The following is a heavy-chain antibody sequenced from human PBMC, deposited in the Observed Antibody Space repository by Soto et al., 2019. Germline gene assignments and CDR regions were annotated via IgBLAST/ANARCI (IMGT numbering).Heavy chain of an antibody. CDR3: AKDDNYEQPPFDY. V-gene: IGHV3-23*01. CDR1: GFPFSSYA. Sequence: GSLRLSCAASGFPFSSYAMSWVRQAPGEGLEWVSAISGSGGSTYYADSVKGRFTISRDNSKNTLYLQMNSLRAEDTAVYYCAKDDNYEQPPFDYWGQGTLVTVSS. CDR2: ISGSGGST. D-gene: IGHD3-3*01. J-gene: IGHJ4*02.